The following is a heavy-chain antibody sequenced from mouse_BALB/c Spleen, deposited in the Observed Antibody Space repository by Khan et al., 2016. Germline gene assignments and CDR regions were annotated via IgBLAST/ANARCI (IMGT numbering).Heavy chain of an antibody. CDR1: GFNIKDTY. CDR3: ARGLYYYGSSYYAMDY. CDR2: IDPANGNT. D-gene: IGHD1-1*01. J-gene: IGHJ4*01. V-gene: IGHV14-3*02. Sequence: VRLHQSGAESVKPGASVKLSCTATGFNIKDTYMYWVKQRPEQGLEWIGRIDPANGNTKYVPKFQGKATITADTSSNTAYLQLSSLTSEYTAVYYCARGLYYYGSSYYAMDYWGQGTSVTVSS.